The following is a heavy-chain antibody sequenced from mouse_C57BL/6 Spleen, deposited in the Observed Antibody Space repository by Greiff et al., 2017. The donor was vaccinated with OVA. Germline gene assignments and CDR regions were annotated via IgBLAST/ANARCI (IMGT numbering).Heavy chain of an antibody. V-gene: IGHV10-3*01. D-gene: IGHD2-4*01. CDR2: IRSKSSNYAT. CDR1: GFTLNTYA. J-gene: IGHJ3*01. Sequence: GGGLVQPKGSLKLSCAASGFTLNTYAMHWVRQAPGKGLEWVSRIRSKSSNYATYYDDSVKDRFTISRDDSQSMLYLQMNNLKTEDTAMYYCVRGYDYDEGAWFAYWGQGTLVTVSA. CDR3: VRGYDYDEGAWFAY.